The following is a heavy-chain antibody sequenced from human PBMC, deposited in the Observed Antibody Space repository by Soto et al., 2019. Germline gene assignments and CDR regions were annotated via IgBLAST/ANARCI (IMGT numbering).Heavy chain of an antibody. J-gene: IGHJ3*01. CDR2: IKGDGTKE. Sequence: EVQLVESGGGMVQPGRSLRLSCVGSGFTFKSDWMTWVRQAPGKGLEWVANIKGDGTKENYVDSVKGRFTISRDNAKNSLYLQMNSLRVEDTAVYYCARDLSPSCGGGLCDALDLWGQGTVVSVSS. V-gene: IGHV3-7*04. D-gene: IGHD2-21*01. CDR3: ARDLSPSCGGGLCDALDL. CDR1: GFTFKSDW.